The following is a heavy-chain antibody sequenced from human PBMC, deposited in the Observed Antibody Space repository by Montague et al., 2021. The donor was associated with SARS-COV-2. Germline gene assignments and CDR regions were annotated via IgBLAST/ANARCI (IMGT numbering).Heavy chain of an antibody. Sequence: SETLSLTCGVSGGSISSSDWWSWVRQPPGKGLEWIGEIYHSGSTNYNPSLKSRVTISMDKSKNQFSLKVSSVTAADTAVYYCAGGYGSGSYSSWGQGTLVTVSS. J-gene: IGHJ4*02. CDR3: AGGYGSGSYSS. CDR1: GGSISSSDW. CDR2: IYHSGST. D-gene: IGHD3-10*01. V-gene: IGHV4-4*02.